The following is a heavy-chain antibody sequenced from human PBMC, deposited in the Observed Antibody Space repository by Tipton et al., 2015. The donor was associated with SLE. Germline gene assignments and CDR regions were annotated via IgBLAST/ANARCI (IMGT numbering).Heavy chain of an antibody. CDR1: GGSINTYF. D-gene: IGHD6-6*01. CDR2: IYDTGSS. V-gene: IGHV4-59*01. Sequence: TLSLTCTVSGGSINTYFWSWIRQPPGKGLEWVGSIYDTGSSYYNPSLESRVTMSVDTSKNQFSLKLNSVTAADTALYYCARGASSLDYWGLGTLVTVS. CDR3: ARGASSLDY. J-gene: IGHJ4*02.